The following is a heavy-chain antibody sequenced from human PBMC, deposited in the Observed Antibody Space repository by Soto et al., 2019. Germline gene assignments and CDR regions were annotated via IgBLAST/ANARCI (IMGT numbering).Heavy chain of an antibody. V-gene: IGHV1-69*02. CDR1: GGTFGSYT. CDR2: IIPILGIA. Sequence: ASVKVSCKASGGTFGSYTMSWVRQAPGQGIEWMGRIIPILGIANYAQNFQGRVTITADKSTSTAYMELSCLRSEDTAVYYCVVDPCGGASGYPEFDYWAQGSLVTVSS. D-gene: IGHD5-12*01. J-gene: IGHJ4*02. CDR3: VVDPCGGASGYPEFDY.